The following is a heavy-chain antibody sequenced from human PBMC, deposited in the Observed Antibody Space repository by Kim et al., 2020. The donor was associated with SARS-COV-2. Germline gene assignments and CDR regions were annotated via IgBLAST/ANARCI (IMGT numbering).Heavy chain of an antibody. CDR2: IHFGGNT. V-gene: IGHV4-39*06. D-gene: IGHD5-18*01. CDR3: ARIGGYSYGSYHFDY. CDR1: GGSITSSSYY. Sequence: SETLSLTCTVSGGSITSSSYYWGWVRQPSGKGLEWIGRIHFGGNTDCNASLLSRVTISLDTSKNQFTLKLSSVTAADTAVYFCARIGGYSYGSYHFDYWGQGALVTVSS. J-gene: IGHJ4*02.